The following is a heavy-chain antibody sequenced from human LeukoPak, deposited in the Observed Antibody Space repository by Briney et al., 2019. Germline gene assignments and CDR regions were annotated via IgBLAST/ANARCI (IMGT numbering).Heavy chain of an antibody. CDR3: ARLGPMIVVVRPHFDY. V-gene: IGHV4-39*01. Sequence: PSETLSLTCTVSGDSITSSSYYWGWIRQPPGKGLEWLGTVYYRGTTYYNPSLKSRVTISVDTSKNQFSLKLSSVTAADTAVYYCARLGPMIVVVRPHFDYWGQGTLVTVSS. J-gene: IGHJ4*02. CDR2: VYYRGTT. CDR1: GDSITSSSYY. D-gene: IGHD3-22*01.